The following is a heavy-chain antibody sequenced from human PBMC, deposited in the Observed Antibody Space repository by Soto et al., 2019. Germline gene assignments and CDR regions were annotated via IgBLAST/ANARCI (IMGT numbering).Heavy chain of an antibody. J-gene: IGHJ5*02. CDR1: GYSFTNYW. D-gene: IGHD6-13*01. CDR2: IHPGDSDN. V-gene: IGHV5-51*01. Sequence: GESLKISWQGSGYSFTNYWVGWVRQIPGRGLECMGSIHPGDSDNRYSPFFQGQVTISADKAISTAYRQWSSLKASDPALYYCARHNRYSSTWFEGWFDPWGQGTLVIVSS. CDR3: ARHNRYSSTWFEGWFDP.